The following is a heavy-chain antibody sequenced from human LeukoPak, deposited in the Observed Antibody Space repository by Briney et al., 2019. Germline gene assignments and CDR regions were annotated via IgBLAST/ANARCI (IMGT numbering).Heavy chain of an antibody. CDR2: IIPLLGTA. J-gene: IGHJ4*02. CDR3: ASNTNYYENTGHYVFDS. D-gene: IGHD3-22*01. V-gene: IGHV1-69*13. Sequence: SVKVSCKASGGTFSTYAISWVRQAPGRGLEWMGGIIPLLGTANYAQKFQGRLTITADEFTGTAYMELSSLRSEDTAVFYCASNTNYYENTGHYVFDSWGQGTLVTVSS. CDR1: GGTFSTYA.